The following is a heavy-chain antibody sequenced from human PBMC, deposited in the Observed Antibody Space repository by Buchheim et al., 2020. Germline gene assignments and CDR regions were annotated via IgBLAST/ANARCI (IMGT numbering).Heavy chain of an antibody. Sequence: QVQLQESGPGLVKPSETLSLTCPVSGCSISSYYWSWIRQPPGKGLEWIGYIYYSGSTNYNPSLKSRVTISLDTPMNQSSLKLSSVTAADTAVYYCARVLILSSGGNNWFDPWGQGTL. V-gene: IGHV4-59*01. D-gene: IGHD2-15*01. CDR1: GCSISSYY. CDR2: IYYSGST. CDR3: ARVLILSSGGNNWFDP. J-gene: IGHJ5*02.